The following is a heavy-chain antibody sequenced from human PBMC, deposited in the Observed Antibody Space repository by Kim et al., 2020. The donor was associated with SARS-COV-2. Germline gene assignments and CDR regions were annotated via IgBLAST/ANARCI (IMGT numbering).Heavy chain of an antibody. CDR1: GFTFSAYD. CDR3: VRDRWGGAFDI. J-gene: IGHJ3*02. D-gene: IGHD3-16*01. Sequence: GGSLRLSCATSGFTFSAYDMNWVRLPPGKGLEWLSFITKNSATIYYADSVKGRFTISRDNAKNSLYLQMNSLRDEDTGVYYCVRDRWGGAFDIWDQGTMVTVSS. V-gene: IGHV3-48*02. CDR2: ITKNSATI.